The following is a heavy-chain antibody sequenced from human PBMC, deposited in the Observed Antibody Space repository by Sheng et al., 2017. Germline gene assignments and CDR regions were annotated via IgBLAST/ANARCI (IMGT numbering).Heavy chain of an antibody. V-gene: IGHV4-34*01. J-gene: IGHJ6*02. CDR3: ARSRKADFWSGPILQYYYYASDV. D-gene: IGHD3-3*01. CDR2: INHSGST. Sequence: EQLQQRGAGLLKSSGTLSLTCDVHGGSFSGYFWTWVRQSPGKGLEWIGDINHSGSTDYNPSLKSRVSISVDTTNNQFSLKLRSVTAADTAIYYCARSRKADFWSGPILQYYYYASDVWDQGP. CDR1: GGSFSGYF.